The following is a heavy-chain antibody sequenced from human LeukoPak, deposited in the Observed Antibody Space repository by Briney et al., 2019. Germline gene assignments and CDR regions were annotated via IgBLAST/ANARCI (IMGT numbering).Heavy chain of an antibody. Sequence: SETLSLTCTVSGGSISSSSYYWGWIRQPPGKGLEWIGSIYYSGSTYYNPSLKSRVTISVDTSKNQFSLKLSSVTAADTAVYYCARQPHRFGIAVAHYWFDPWGQGTLVTVSS. D-gene: IGHD6-19*01. J-gene: IGHJ5*02. CDR3: ARQPHRFGIAVAHYWFDP. CDR2: IYYSGST. CDR1: GGSISSSSYY. V-gene: IGHV4-39*01.